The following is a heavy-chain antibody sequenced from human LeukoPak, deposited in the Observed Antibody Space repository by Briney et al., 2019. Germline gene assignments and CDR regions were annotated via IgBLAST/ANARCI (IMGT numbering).Heavy chain of an antibody. CDR3: AREGVTMIVVAETGPAY. Sequence: GASVKVSCKASGYTFTSYGISWVRQAPGQGLEWMGWISAYNGNTNYAQKLQGRVTMTTDTSTSTAYMELRSLRSDDTAVYYCAREGVTMIVVAETGPAYWGQGTLVTVSS. D-gene: IGHD3-22*01. CDR2: ISAYNGNT. V-gene: IGHV1-18*01. J-gene: IGHJ4*02. CDR1: GYTFTSYG.